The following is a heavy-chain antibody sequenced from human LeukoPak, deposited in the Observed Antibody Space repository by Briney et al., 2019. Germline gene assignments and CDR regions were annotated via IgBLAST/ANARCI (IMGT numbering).Heavy chain of an antibody. Sequence: ASVKVSCKVSGYTLTELSMHWVRQAPGKGLEWMGGFDPEDGETIYAQKFQGRVTMTEDTSTDTAYMELSSLGSEDTAVYYCATSGILTGYCDYWGQGTLVTASS. CDR3: ATSGILTGYCDY. J-gene: IGHJ4*02. CDR1: GYTLTELS. CDR2: FDPEDGET. D-gene: IGHD3-9*01. V-gene: IGHV1-24*01.